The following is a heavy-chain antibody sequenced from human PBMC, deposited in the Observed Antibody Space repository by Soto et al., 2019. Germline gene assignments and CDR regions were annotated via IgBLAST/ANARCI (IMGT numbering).Heavy chain of an antibody. D-gene: IGHD2-2*01. CDR1: GGTFSSYA. V-gene: IGHV1-69*01. J-gene: IGHJ6*02. CDR3: SGPDIVVVPAAIVGEYYYGMDV. CDR2: IIPIFGTA. Sequence: QVPLVQSGAEVKKPGSSVKVSCKASGGTFSSYAISWVRQAPGPGLEWMGGIIPIFGTANYAQKFQGRVTITADEFTSTAYMELGSLRSEDAAVYYCSGPDIVVVPAAIVGEYYYGMDVWGQGTTVTVSS.